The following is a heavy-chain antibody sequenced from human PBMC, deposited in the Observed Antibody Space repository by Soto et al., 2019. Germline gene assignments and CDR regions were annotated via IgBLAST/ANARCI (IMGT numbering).Heavy chain of an antibody. Sequence: GGSLRLSCAASGFTFEAYSLHWVRQLPGKGLEWVAGISGDSGSSGYADSVRGRFTVSRDNAKNSLFLQMSSLSPEDTALYYCTKRRSARPGFDAFDLWGQGTMVPVSS. CDR3: TKRRSARPGFDAFDL. CDR1: GFTFEAYS. J-gene: IGHJ3*01. V-gene: IGHV3-9*01. CDR2: ISGDSGSS.